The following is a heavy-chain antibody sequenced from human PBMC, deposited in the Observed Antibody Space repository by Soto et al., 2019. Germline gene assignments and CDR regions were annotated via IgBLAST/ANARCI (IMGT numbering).Heavy chain of an antibody. CDR1: GYGFTSYC. V-gene: IGHV5-10-1*01. D-gene: IGHD3-22*01. CDR2: IDPSDSYT. Sequence: GESLKISCKGSGYGFTSYCISWVRQMPGKGLEWMGRIDPSDSYTNYSPSFQGHVTISADKSISTAYLQWSSLKASDTAMYYCARDPVVARGGPRVNIWGQGTMVTASS. CDR3: ARDPVVARGGPRVNI. J-gene: IGHJ3*02.